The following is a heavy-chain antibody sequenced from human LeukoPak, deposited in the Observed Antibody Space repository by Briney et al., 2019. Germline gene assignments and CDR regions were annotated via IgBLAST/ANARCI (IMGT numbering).Heavy chain of an antibody. D-gene: IGHD3-10*01. V-gene: IGHV3-30*18. J-gene: IGHJ4*02. CDR1: GFIFSTYG. Sequence: GGSLRLSCAASGFIFSTYGIHWVRQAPGKGLEWVAVISNDGSNKYYADSVKGRFTISRDNSKNTLYLQMNSLRAEDTAVYYCAKDASLLWFGEFLYYFDYWGQGTLVTVSS. CDR3: AKDASLLWFGEFLYYFDY. CDR2: ISNDGSNK.